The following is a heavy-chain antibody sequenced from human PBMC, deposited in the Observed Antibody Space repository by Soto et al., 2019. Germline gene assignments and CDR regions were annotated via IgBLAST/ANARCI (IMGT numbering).Heavy chain of an antibody. CDR3: ARVGGIGNYYYYGMDV. V-gene: IGHV4-34*01. CDR1: GGSFSGYY. Sequence: SETLSLTCAVYGGSFSGYYWSWIRQPPGKGLEWIGEINHSGSTNYNPSLKSRVTISVDTSKNPFSLKLSSVTAADTAVYYCARVGGIGNYYYYGMDVWGQGTTVTVSS. J-gene: IGHJ6*02. D-gene: IGHD3-10*01. CDR2: INHSGST.